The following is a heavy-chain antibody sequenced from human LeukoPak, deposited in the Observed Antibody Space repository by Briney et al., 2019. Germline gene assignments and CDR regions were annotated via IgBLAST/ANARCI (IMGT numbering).Heavy chain of an antibody. V-gene: IGHV1-3*01. Sequence: ASVKVSCKASGYTFTSYAMHWVRQAPGQRLEWMGWINAGNGNTKYSQKFQGRVTITRDTSASTAYMELSSLRSEDTAVYYCAGRGSFGYHYGMDVWGQGTTVTVSS. CDR2: INAGNGNT. D-gene: IGHD3-10*01. CDR3: AGRGSFGYHYGMDV. CDR1: GYTFTSYA. J-gene: IGHJ6*02.